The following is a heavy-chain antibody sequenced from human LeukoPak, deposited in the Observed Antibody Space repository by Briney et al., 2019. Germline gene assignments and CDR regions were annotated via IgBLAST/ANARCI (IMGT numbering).Heavy chain of an antibody. CDR3: ARRHNVGFDP. V-gene: IGHV4-39*01. J-gene: IGHJ5*02. CDR2: ISYSGST. Sequence: SETLSLTCTVSGDSISSGTYYWGWIRQPPGKGLEWIGSISYSGSTYYNPSLKSRVTISRDTSKNQFSLKLTSVTAAETAVYYCARRHNVGFDPWGQGTLVTVSS. D-gene: IGHD1-26*01. CDR1: GDSISSGTYY.